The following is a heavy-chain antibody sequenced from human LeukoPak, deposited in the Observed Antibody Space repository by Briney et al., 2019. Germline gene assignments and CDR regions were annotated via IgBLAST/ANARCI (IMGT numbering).Heavy chain of an antibody. CDR2: LYPGDSDT. CDR1: GYSFSTYW. D-gene: IGHD6-13*01. CDR3: ATSSGSSWDTATFDY. J-gene: IGHJ4*02. V-gene: IGHV5-51*01. Sequence: GESLKFSCKGSGYSFSTYWIGWVRQMPGKGLEWMGMLYPGDSDTRYSPSFQGQVTISADKSISTAYLQWSSLKASDTAMYYCATSSGSSWDTATFDYWGQGTLVTVSS.